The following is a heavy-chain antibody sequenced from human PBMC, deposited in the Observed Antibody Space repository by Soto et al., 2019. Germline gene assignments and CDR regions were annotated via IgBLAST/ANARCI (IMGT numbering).Heavy chain of an antibody. D-gene: IGHD2-15*01. J-gene: IGHJ6*02. CDR3: ARLEGQVAATPGYYYGMDF. CDR2: IYYSGST. Sequence: SETLSLTCTVSGGSISSSSYYWGWIRQPPGKGLEWIGSIYYSGSTYYNPSLKSRVTISVDTSKNQFSLKLSSVTAADTAVYYCARLEGQVAATPGYYYGMDFWGQGTTVTVSS. V-gene: IGHV4-39*01. CDR1: GGSISSSSYY.